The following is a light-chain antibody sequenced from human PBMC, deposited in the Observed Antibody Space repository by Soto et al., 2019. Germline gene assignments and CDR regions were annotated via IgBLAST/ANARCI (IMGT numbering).Light chain of an antibody. CDR1: SSDIGGYNY. CDR2: EAS. V-gene: IGLV2-14*01. J-gene: IGLJ3*02. Sequence: QSVLTQPASVSGSPGQSITISCIGSSSDIGGYNYVSWHQQHPGKAPKLIIYEASNRPSGVSNRFSGSKSGNTASLTISGLQAEDEADYYCCSYAGSYTRVFGGGTKLTVL. CDR3: CSYAGSYTRV.